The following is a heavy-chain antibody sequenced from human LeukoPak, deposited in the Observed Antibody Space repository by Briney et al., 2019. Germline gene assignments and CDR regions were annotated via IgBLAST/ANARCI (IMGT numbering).Heavy chain of an antibody. CDR3: AKHLGSHSFLFYYMDV. CDR2: LSGSGTAT. Sequence: QPGGSLRLSCEASQFTFSRSAMSWIRQAPGTGLEWVSTLSGSGTATYYADSVKGRFTTSRDNSKDTLYLQMDNLRADDTAVYYCAKHLGSHSFLFYYMDVWGTGTSVIVSS. V-gene: IGHV3-23*01. CDR1: QFTFSRSA. J-gene: IGHJ6*03. D-gene: IGHD2-21*01.